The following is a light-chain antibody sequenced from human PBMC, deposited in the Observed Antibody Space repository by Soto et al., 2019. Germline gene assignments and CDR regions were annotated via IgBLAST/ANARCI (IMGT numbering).Light chain of an antibody. CDR3: ISSTTFTTLI. V-gene: IGLV2-14*01. CDR2: EVS. CDR1: SNDVGSYDF. J-gene: IGLJ1*01. Sequence: QCALTQPGSVSGSPGHSITISCTGTSNDVGSYDFVSWYQQQPGKAPKLLIYEVSNRPSGVSHRFSGSKSDNTASLTISGLQSEDEADYYCISSTTFTTLIFGPGTQVTV.